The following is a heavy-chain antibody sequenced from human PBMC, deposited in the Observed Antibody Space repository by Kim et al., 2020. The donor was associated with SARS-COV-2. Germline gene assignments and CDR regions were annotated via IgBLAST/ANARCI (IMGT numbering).Heavy chain of an antibody. J-gene: IGHJ4*02. Sequence: NTTNTSLKSGVTISVDTSKNQFSLKLSSVTAADTAVYYCARGRVATHFDYWGQGTLVTVSS. CDR2: N. D-gene: IGHD5-12*01. CDR3: ARGRVATHFDY. V-gene: IGHV4-59*09.